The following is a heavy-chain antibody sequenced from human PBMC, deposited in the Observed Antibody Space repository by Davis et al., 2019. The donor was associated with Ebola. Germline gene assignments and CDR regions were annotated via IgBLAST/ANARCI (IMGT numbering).Heavy chain of an antibody. Sequence: GESLKISCAASGFTFSDYYMSWIRQAPGKGLEWVSYISSSGSAIHNADSVKGRFTISRDNAKNSLYLQMNSLRAEDTAVYYCTGTVTTIDYWGQGTLVTVSS. D-gene: IGHD4-17*01. J-gene: IGHJ4*02. CDR1: GFTFSDYY. V-gene: IGHV3-11*01. CDR2: ISSSGSAI. CDR3: TGTVTTIDY.